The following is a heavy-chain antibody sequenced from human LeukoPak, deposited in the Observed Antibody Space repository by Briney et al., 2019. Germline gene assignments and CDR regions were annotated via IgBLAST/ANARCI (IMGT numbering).Heavy chain of an antibody. D-gene: IGHD3-10*01. J-gene: IGHJ4*02. V-gene: IGHV3-30*02. CDR2: IRHDGSKQ. Sequence: GGSLRLSCAASGFTFSTYGMHWVRQAPGKGLEWVAFIRHDGSKQFYTDSVKARYTISRDNSKNTMYLQMSGLRVEDTAMYYCAKDISYEYNSGSNPDHWGQGTQVTVSS. CDR3: AKDISYEYNSGSNPDH. CDR1: GFTFSTYG.